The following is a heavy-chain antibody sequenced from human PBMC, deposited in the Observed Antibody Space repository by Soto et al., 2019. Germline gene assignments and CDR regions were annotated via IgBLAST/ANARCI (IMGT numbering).Heavy chain of an antibody. J-gene: IGHJ6*02. CDR2: ISGSGGST. V-gene: IGHV3-23*01. CDR1: GFTFSSYA. Sequence: PGGSLRLSCAASGFTFSSYAMSWVRQAPGKGLEWVSAISGSGGSTYYADSVKGRFTISRDNSKNTLYLQMNSLRAEDTAVYYCAKSFRDCSSTSCYSPAVYYYGMDVWGQGTTVTVSS. D-gene: IGHD2-2*02. CDR3: AKSFRDCSSTSCYSPAVYYYGMDV.